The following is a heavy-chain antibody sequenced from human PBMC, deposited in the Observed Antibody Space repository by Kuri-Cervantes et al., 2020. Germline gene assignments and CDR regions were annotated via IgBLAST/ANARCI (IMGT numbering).Heavy chain of an antibody. CDR1: GFTFSSYG. Sequence: GESLKISCAASGFTFSSYGMHWVRQAPGKGLEWVAVISYDGSNKYYADSVKGRFTISRDNSKNTLYLQMNSLRAEDTAVYYCARGRRRSGEAEYNWFDPWGQGTRGTVSS. CDR3: ARGRRRSGEAEYNWFDP. V-gene: IGHV3-30*03. D-gene: IGHD3-3*01. J-gene: IGHJ5*02. CDR2: ISYDGSNK.